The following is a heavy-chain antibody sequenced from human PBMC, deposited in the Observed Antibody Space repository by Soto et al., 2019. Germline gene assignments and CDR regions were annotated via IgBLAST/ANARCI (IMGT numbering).Heavy chain of an antibody. D-gene: IGHD6-25*01. Sequence: QVQLQQWGAGLLKPSETLSLTCTVYGGCFSDYCWSWIRQPPGKGLAWIGEVDHWGTNFFNPSLKSGVTISIDTSKNQFSLNLMSVPAADTAVYYSARCRDAAMRDKGDWFDPWGQGTLVTVSS. CDR1: GGCFSDYC. CDR3: ARCRDAAMRDKGDWFDP. V-gene: IGHV4-34*01. J-gene: IGHJ5*02. CDR2: VDHWGTN.